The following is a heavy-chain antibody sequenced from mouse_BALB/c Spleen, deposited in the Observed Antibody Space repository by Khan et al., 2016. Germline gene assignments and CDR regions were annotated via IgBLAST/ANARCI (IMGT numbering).Heavy chain of an antibody. CDR1: GYSITSDYA. CDR2: ISYSGST. Sequence: EAQLQESGPGLVKPSQSLSLTCTVTGYSITSDYAWNWIRQFPGNRLEWMGYISYSGSTSYNPSLKSRISITRDTSKNQFFLQLNSVTSEDTATYYCARSDYGDKDAMDYWGQGTSVTVSS. V-gene: IGHV3-2*02. J-gene: IGHJ4*01. D-gene: IGHD1-1*01. CDR3: ARSDYGDKDAMDY.